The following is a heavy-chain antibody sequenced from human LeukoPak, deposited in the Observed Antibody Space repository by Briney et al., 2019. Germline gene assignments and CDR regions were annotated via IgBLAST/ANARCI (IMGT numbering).Heavy chain of an antibody. D-gene: IGHD3-10*01. CDR1: GGTFSSYA. CDR3: ARGFRYGSGSYYPAPDY. J-gene: IGHJ4*02. Sequence: SVKVSRKASGGTFSSYAISWVRQAPGQGLEWMGGIIPIFGTANYAQKFQGRVTITTDESTSTAYMELSSLRSEDTAVYYCARGFRYGSGSYYPAPDYWGQGTLVTVSS. CDR2: IIPIFGTA. V-gene: IGHV1-69*05.